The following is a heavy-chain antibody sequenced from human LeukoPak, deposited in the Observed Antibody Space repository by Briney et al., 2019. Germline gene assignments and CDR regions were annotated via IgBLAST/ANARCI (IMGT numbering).Heavy chain of an antibody. Sequence: SQTLSLTCAISGDSVSSNSAAWTWIRQSPSRGLEWLGRTYYRSKWYNDYAVSVKSRITINPDTSKNQFSLRLNSVTPEDTAVYYCARDYHDYGDRGVVFWFDPWGLGTLVTVSS. CDR2: TYYRSKWYN. V-gene: IGHV6-1*01. CDR1: GDSVSSNSAA. D-gene: IGHD4-17*01. CDR3: ARDYHDYGDRGVVFWFDP. J-gene: IGHJ5*02.